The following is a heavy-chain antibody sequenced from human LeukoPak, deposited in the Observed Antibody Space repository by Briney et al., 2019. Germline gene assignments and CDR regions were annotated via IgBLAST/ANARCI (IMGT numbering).Heavy chain of an antibody. CDR2: VSPNSGNT. Sequence: ASVKVSCKTSGYTFTSYDINWVRQAPGQGFEWMGWVSPNSGNTGYAQKFQGRLTITRNTSNKTAYMELRSLRSDDTAVYYCARVVVPAAIDYYMDVWGKGTTVTVSS. J-gene: IGHJ6*03. D-gene: IGHD2-2*01. CDR3: ARVVVPAAIDYYMDV. V-gene: IGHV1-8*03. CDR1: GYTFTSYD.